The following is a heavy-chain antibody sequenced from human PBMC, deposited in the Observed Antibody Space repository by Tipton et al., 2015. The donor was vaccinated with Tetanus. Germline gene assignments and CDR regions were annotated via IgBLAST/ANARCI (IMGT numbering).Heavy chain of an antibody. V-gene: IGHV4-4*07. D-gene: IGHD6-19*01. CDR3: ARGWGSSWYYFDY. J-gene: IGHJ4*02. CDR1: GDSISSFY. CDR2: IYTSGST. Sequence: LRLSYSVSGDSISSFYWTWIRQPAGKGLEWIGRIYTSGSTNYNPSLKSRVIMSVDTSRRQFSLKLNSVTAADTAVYYCARGWGSSWYYFDYWGQGILVTVSS.